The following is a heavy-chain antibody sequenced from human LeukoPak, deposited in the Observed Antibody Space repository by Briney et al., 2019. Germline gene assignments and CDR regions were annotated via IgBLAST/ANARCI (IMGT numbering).Heavy chain of an antibody. D-gene: IGHD6-19*01. CDR1: GLTFRSYS. CDR2: ISSSNSYI. Sequence: GGSLRLSCAASGLTFRSYSMNWVRQAPGKGLEWVSSISSSNSYIYYADSVKGRFTISRDNAKNSLYLQMNSLRAEDTAVYYCARDAATQGGWYEFGVDYWGQGTLVTVSS. CDR3: ARDAATQGGWYEFGVDY. V-gene: IGHV3-21*01. J-gene: IGHJ4*02.